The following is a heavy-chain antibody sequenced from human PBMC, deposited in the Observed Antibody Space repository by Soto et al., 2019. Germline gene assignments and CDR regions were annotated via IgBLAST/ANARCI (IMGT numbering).Heavy chain of an antibody. V-gene: IGHV3-73*01. J-gene: IGHJ6*02. Sequence: EVQLVESGGCLVQPGGSLKLSCAASGFTFSGSYMHWVRQASGKGLEWVGRIRSKASSYATAYDASLKGRFTISIDDSKLTAYLLMAGLETEDTAVYYCGMHTPMVTYGIDVWGQGTLVTVSS. CDR1: GFTFSGSY. CDR3: GMHTPMVTYGIDV. D-gene: IGHD5-18*01. CDR2: IRSKASSYAT.